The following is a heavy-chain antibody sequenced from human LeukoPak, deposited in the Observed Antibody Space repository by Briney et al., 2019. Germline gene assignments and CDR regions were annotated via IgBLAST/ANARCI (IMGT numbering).Heavy chain of an antibody. D-gene: IGHD6-13*01. CDR3: ARDWMRIAAAGNAFDI. J-gene: IGHJ3*02. CDR2: ISAYNGNT. V-gene: IGHV1-18*01. Sequence: ASVKVSCKASGYTFTSCGISWVRQAPGQGLEWMGWISAYNGNTNYAQKLQGRVTMTTDTSTSTAYMELRSLRSDDTAVYYCARDWMRIAAAGNAFDIWGQGTMVTVSS. CDR1: GYTFTSCG.